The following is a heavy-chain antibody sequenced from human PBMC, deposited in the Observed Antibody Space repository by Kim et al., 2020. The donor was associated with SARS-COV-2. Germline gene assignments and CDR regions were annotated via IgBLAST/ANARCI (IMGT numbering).Heavy chain of an antibody. J-gene: IGHJ5*02. CDR2: INHSGST. V-gene: IGHV4-34*01. Sequence: SETLSLTCAVYGGSFSGYYWSWIRQPPGKGLEWIGEINHSGSTNYNPSLKSRVTISVDTSENQFSLQLSSVTAADTAVYYCARAGYSSSWYGTINWFDPWGQGTLVTVSS. CDR3: ARAGYSSSWYGTINWFDP. D-gene: IGHD6-13*01. CDR1: GGSFSGYY.